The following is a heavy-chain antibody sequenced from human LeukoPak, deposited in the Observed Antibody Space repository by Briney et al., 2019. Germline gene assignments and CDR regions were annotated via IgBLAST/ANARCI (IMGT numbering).Heavy chain of an antibody. CDR2: ISGSGGST. CDR1: GFTFSSYA. V-gene: IGHV3-23*01. D-gene: IGHD3-22*01. CDR3: AKGYDSSGYPFDY. J-gene: IGHJ4*02. Sequence: GGSLRLSCAASGFTFSSYAMSWVRQAPGKGLEWVSAISGSGGSTYYADSVKGRFTISRDNSKNTLYLQMNSLRAEDTAVYYRAKGYDSSGYPFDYWGQGTLVTVSS.